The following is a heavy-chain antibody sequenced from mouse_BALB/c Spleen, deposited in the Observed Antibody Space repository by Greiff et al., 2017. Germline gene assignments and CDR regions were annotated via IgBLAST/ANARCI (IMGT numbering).Heavy chain of an antibody. CDR1: GFTFSSYA. Sequence: EVKLMESGGGLVKPGGSLKLSCAASGFTFSSYAMSWVRQSPEKRLEWVAEISSGGSYTYYPDTVTGRFTISRDNAKNTLYLEMSSLRSEDTAMYYCARDGNYWFAYWGQGTLVTVSA. D-gene: IGHD2-1*01. V-gene: IGHV5-9-4*01. J-gene: IGHJ3*01. CDR3: ARDGNYWFAY. CDR2: ISSGGSYT.